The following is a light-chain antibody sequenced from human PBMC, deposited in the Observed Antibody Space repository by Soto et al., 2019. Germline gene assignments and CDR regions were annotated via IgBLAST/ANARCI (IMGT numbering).Light chain of an antibody. J-gene: IGKJ4*01. Sequence: DILLIQSPATLSASVGDRITITCRASENIFKFLAWYQRRSGSAPNLLIYAASDLEKGVPSRFSGSGSGTEFTLTIDNLQPNDSATYFCQHYHSQSITFGGGTQVDVK. V-gene: IGKV1-5*01. CDR1: ENIFKF. CDR3: QHYHSQSIT. CDR2: AAS.